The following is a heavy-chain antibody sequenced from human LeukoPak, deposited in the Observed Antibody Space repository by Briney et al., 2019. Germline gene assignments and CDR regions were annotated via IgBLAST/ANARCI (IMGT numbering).Heavy chain of an antibody. Sequence: SETLSLTCTVSGGSISSSSYYWGWIRQPPGKGLEWIGSIYYSGSTYYNPSLKSRVTISVDTPKNQFSLKLSSVTAADTAVYYCARPRGGYYYDSSGYSREGYFDYWGQGTLVTVSS. V-gene: IGHV4-39*01. CDR2: IYYSGST. CDR1: GGSISSSSYY. CDR3: ARPRGGYYYDSSGYSREGYFDY. D-gene: IGHD3-22*01. J-gene: IGHJ4*02.